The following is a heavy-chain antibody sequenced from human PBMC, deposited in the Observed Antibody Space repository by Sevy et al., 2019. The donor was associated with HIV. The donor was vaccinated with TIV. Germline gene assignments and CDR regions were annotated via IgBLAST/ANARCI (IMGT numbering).Heavy chain of an antibody. J-gene: IGHJ6*02. CDR1: GFRFSDYA. D-gene: IGHD3-9*01. CDR2: IRSKTFGGTT. CDR3: TRLRGTISAYYYFGMDV. V-gene: IGHV3-49*03. Sequence: GGSLRLSCITSGFRFSDYALTWLRQAPGKGLEWVGFIRSKTFGGTTEYAASVKGGFTISRDESKSIAYLEMNSMKTEDTAIYYCTRLRGTISAYYYFGMDVWGQGATVTVSS.